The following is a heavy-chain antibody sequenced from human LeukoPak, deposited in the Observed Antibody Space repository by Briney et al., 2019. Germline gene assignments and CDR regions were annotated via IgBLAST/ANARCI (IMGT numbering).Heavy chain of an antibody. V-gene: IGHV3-66*01. J-gene: IGHJ4*02. CDR1: EFSVGSNY. Sequence: GGSLRLSCAASEFSVGSNYMTWVRQAPGKVLEWVSLIYSGGSTYYADSVKGRFTISRDNAKNSLYLQMSSLRAEDTAVYYCARVRRDGYGPLDYWGQGTLVTVSS. CDR3: ARVRRDGYGPLDY. D-gene: IGHD5-24*01. CDR2: IYSGGST.